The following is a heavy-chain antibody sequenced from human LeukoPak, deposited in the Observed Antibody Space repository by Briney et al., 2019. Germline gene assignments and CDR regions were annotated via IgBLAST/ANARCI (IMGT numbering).Heavy chain of an antibody. CDR3: ARDSEWRWLDFDL. V-gene: IGHV4-59*01. J-gene: IGHJ2*01. Sequence: PSETLSLTCTVSGGSISNYYWSWIRQPPEKGLEWIGYIHSSGSTNYNPSLKSRVTISVDTSKNQFSLKLSSVTAADTAVYYRARDSEWRWLDFDLWGRGTLVTVSS. CDR1: GGSISNYY. D-gene: IGHD5-24*01. CDR2: IHSSGST.